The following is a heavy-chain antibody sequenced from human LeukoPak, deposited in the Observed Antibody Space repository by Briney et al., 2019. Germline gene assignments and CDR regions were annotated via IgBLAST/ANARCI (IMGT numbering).Heavy chain of an antibody. CDR2: IYYSGST. V-gene: IGHV4-30-4*01. CDR3: ARGVVPAAIGDYFDY. D-gene: IGHD2-2*02. Sequence: SETLSLTCTVSGGSVSSGDYYWSWIRQPPGKGLEWIGYIYYSGSTYYNPSLKSRVTISVDTSKNQFSLKLSSVTAADTAVYYCARGVVPAAIGDYFDYWGQGTLVTVSS. CDR1: GGSVSSGDYY. J-gene: IGHJ4*02.